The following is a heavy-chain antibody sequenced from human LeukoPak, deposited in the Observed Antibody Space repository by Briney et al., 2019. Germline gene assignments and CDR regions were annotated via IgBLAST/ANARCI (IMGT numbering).Heavy chain of an antibody. CDR2: INFDGSST. Sequence: GGSLRLSCAASGFTVSSNYMSWVRQAPGKGLEWVSRINFDGSSTNYADSVRGRFTISRDNAKDTLYLQINSLRAEDTAVYYCARGITGMYYYDPWGQGTLVTVSS. J-gene: IGHJ5*02. V-gene: IGHV3-74*01. CDR1: GFTVSSNY. CDR3: ARGITGMYYYDP. D-gene: IGHD3-10*01.